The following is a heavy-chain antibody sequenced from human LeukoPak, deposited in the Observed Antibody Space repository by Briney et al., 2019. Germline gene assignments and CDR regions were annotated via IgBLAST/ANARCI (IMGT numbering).Heavy chain of an antibody. CDR2: VSGGGGST. V-gene: IGHV3-23*01. CDR3: AKRAYSDSSGYLGSIDY. CDR1: GFTFSKYA. J-gene: IGHJ4*02. Sequence: GGSLRLSCAASGFTFSKYAMTWVRQAPGKGLEWVSAVSGGGGSTYYADSVKGRFTISRDNSKNTIYLQMNSLRAEDTAVYFCAKRAYSDSSGYLGSIDYWGQGTQVTVST. D-gene: IGHD3-22*01.